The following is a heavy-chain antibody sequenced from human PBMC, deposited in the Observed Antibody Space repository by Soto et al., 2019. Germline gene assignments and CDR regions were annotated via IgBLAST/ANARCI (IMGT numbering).Heavy chain of an antibody. CDR1: GYTFTSYA. CDR3: ERDPGYRYGYN. CDR2: INAGNGNT. V-gene: IGHV1-3*01. J-gene: IGHJ4*02. D-gene: IGHD5-18*01. Sequence: QVQLVQSGAEVKKPGASVKVSCKASGYTFTSYAMHWVRQAPGQRLEWMGWINAGNGNTKYSQKFQGRVTITRDTSASTDYMEMSSLRSEDTAVYYCERDPGYRYGYNWGQGTLVTVSS.